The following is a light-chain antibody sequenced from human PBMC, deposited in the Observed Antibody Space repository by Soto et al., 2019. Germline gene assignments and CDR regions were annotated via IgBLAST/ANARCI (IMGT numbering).Light chain of an antibody. V-gene: IGKV3-15*01. Sequence: IVMTQSPATLSVSPVDRATLSCRASHSVSSNLAWYQQKPGQAPRLLIYGASTRATGIPARFSGSGSGTEFTLTISSLQSEDFAVYYCQQYNNWTPITFGQGTRLEI. J-gene: IGKJ5*01. CDR3: QQYNNWTPIT. CDR1: HSVSSN. CDR2: GAS.